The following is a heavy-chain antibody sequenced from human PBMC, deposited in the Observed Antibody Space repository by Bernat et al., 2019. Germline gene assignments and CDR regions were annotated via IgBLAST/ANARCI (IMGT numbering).Heavy chain of an antibody. Sequence: QVQLQESGPGLVKPSQTLSLTCTVSGGSISSGGYYWSWIRQHPGKGLEWIGYIYYSGSTSYNPSLKSRVNISVDTSMNQFSLKLSSVTAADTAVYYRARDQHYNILTGYFWGMDVWGQGTTVTVSS. D-gene: IGHD3-9*01. CDR2: IYYSGST. V-gene: IGHV4-31*03. CDR3: ARDQHYNILTGYFWGMDV. CDR1: GGSISSGGYY. J-gene: IGHJ6*02.